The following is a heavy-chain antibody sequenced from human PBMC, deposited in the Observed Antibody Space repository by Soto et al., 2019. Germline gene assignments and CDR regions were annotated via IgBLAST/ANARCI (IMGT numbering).Heavy chain of an antibody. V-gene: IGHV3-30-3*01. Sequence: GGSLRLSCAASGFTCSSYAMHWVRQAPGKGLEWVAVISYDGSNKYYADSVKGRFTISRDNSKNTLYLQMNSLRAEDTAVYYCARELDGIDVWGQGTTVTVSS. CDR3: ARELDGIDV. J-gene: IGHJ6*02. CDR2: ISYDGSNK. CDR1: GFTCSSYA.